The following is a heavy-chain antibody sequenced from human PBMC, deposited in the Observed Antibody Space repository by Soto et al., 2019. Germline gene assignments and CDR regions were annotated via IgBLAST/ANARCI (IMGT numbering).Heavy chain of an antibody. CDR2: ISGSGGST. V-gene: IGHV3-23*01. J-gene: IGHJ3*02. D-gene: IGHD3-3*01. CDR1: GFTFSSYA. CDR3: ANFYSIFGVGGAFDI. Sequence: GGSLRLSCAASGFTFSSYAMSWVRQAPGKGLEWVSAISGSGGSTYYADSVKGRFTISRDNSKNTLYLQMNSLRAEDTAVYYCANFYSIFGVGGAFDIWGQGTMVTVSS.